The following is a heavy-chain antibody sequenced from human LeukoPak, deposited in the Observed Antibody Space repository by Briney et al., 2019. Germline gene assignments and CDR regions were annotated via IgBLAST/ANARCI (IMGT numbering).Heavy chain of an antibody. V-gene: IGHV4-38-2*02. Sequence: SETLSLTCAVSGYSISSGYYWGWIRQPPGKGLEWIGSIYHSGSTYYNPSLKSRVTISVDTSKNQFSLKLSSVTAADTAVYYCARDLSACNSTSCYGSWFDPWGQGTLVTVSS. CDR2: IYHSGST. J-gene: IGHJ5*02. CDR3: ARDLSACNSTSCYGSWFDP. CDR1: GYSISSGYY. D-gene: IGHD2-2*01.